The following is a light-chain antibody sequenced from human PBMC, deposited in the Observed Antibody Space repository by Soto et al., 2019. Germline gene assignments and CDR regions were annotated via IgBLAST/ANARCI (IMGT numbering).Light chain of an antibody. Sequence: IQMTPTAATLSGSVVDRFTITCRASQSISSWLSWAQHEPLKAPKLLIYNASTLKSGVPSRFSGSGSGTEFTLTTSSLQPDDFAPYYCPHSTSYSRPFAQGT. CDR3: PHSTSYSRP. CDR2: NAS. J-gene: IGKJ1*01. CDR1: QSISSW. V-gene: IGKV1-5*03.